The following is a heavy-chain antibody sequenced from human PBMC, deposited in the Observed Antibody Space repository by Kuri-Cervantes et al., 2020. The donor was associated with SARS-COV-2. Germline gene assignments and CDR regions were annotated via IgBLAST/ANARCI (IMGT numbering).Heavy chain of an antibody. CDR3: ARDRHPRRRYCSSTSCYGDYYYYGMDV. CDR1: GYTFTGYY. V-gene: IGHV1-2*04. D-gene: IGHD2-2*01. J-gene: IGHJ6*02. Sequence: VSVKVSCKAPGYTFTGYYMHWVRQAPGQGLEWMGWINPNSGGTNYAQKFQGWVTMTRDTSISTAYMELSRLRSDDTAVYYCARDRHPRRRYCSSTSCYGDYYYYGMDVWGQGTTVTVSS. CDR2: INPNSGGT.